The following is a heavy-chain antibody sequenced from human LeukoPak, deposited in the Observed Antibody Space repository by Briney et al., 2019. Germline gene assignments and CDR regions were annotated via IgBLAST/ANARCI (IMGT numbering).Heavy chain of an antibody. D-gene: IGHD2-15*01. CDR1: GYTFTSYG. CDR3: ARDTRDIVVVVAARSFDY. J-gene: IGHJ4*02. V-gene: IGHV1-18*04. CDR2: ISAYNGNT. Sequence: ASVKVSCKASGYTFTSYGISWVRQAPGQGLERMGWISAYNGNTNYAQKLQGRVTMTTDTSTSTAYMELRSLRSDDTAVYYCARDTRDIVVVVAARSFDYWGQGTLVTVSS.